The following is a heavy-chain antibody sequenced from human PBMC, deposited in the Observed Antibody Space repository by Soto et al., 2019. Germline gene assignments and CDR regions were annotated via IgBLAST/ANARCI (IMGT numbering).Heavy chain of an antibody. CDR3: AKDEYDILTGYYLDY. CDR2: ISYDGSNK. CDR1: GFTFSSYG. J-gene: IGHJ4*02. D-gene: IGHD3-9*01. Sequence: GGSLRLSCAASGFTFSSYGIHWVRQAPGKGLEWVAVISYDGSNKYYADSVKGRFTISRDNSKNTLYLQMNSLRAEDTALYYCAKDEYDILTGYYLDYWGQGTLVTVSS. V-gene: IGHV3-30*18.